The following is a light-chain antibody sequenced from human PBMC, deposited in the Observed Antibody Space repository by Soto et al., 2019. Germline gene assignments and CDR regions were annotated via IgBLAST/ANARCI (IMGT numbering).Light chain of an antibody. CDR1: QSISSW. CDR2: KAS. J-gene: IGKJ3*01. Sequence: DIQMTQSPSTLSASVGDRVTITCRASQSISSWLAWYQQKPGKAPKLLIYKASSLESGVPSRFSGSGSGTEFTLTISSLQPDDFATYYCQQYNSLEVTFGPGTKVDIK. V-gene: IGKV1-5*03. CDR3: QQYNSLEVT.